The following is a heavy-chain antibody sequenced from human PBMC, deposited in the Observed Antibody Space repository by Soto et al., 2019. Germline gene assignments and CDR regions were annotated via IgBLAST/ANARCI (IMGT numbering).Heavy chain of an antibody. J-gene: IGHJ4*02. CDR3: ARDLHPYYFDY. CDR2: INPNSGGT. Sequence: ASVKVSCKASGYTFTGYYMHWLRQAPGQGLEWMGWINPNSGGTNYAQKFQGWVTMTRDTSISTAYMELSRLRSDDTAVYYCARDLHPYYFDYWGQGTLVTVSS. V-gene: IGHV1-2*04. CDR1: GYTFTGYY.